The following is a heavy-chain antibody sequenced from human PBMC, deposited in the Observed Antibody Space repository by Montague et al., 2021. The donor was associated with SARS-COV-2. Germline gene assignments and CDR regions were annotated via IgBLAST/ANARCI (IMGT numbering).Heavy chain of an antibody. Sequence: TLSLTCTVSGGSISKGGYSWTWLPQHPGKGLKWFGYFYYSGSTFSNPSLKSRITISVDTSKNQFSLRLSSVTAADTAVYYCARQHPVGGVRPWGQGTLVTVSS. J-gene: IGHJ5*02. CDR2: FYYSGST. D-gene: IGHD3-16*01. CDR3: ARQHPVGGVRP. CDR1: GGSISKGGYS. V-gene: IGHV4-31*03.